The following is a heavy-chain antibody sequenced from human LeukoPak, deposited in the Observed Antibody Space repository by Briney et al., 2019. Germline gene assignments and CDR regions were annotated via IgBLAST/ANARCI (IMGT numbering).Heavy chain of an antibody. J-gene: IGHJ4*02. CDR3: ARDLSKRDYDSSGYYFDY. V-gene: IGHV3-33*08. Sequence: GGSLRLSCAASGFTFSSYAMSWVRQAPGKGLEWVAVIWYDGSNKYYADSVKGRFTISRDNSKNTLYLQMNSLRAEDTAVYYCARDLSKRDYDSSGYYFDYWGQGTLVTVSS. CDR2: IWYDGSNK. D-gene: IGHD3-22*01. CDR1: GFTFSSYA.